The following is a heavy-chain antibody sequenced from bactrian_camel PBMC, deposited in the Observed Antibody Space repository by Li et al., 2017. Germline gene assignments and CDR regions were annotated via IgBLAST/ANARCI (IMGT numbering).Heavy chain of an antibody. D-gene: IGHD7*01. J-gene: IGHJ4*01. Sequence: DVQLVESGGGSVQAGGSLRLSCAAFTASMLGAGWVRQAPGKGLEWVSAIGRVGATAYYPDSVKGRFTISLDNAKNTLYLQLNSLKTEDTAMYYCAQSNGDWAWHVWGEGTQVTVS. CDR1: TASMLG. CDR3: AQSNGDWAWHV. CDR2: IGRVGATA. V-gene: IGHV3S40*01.